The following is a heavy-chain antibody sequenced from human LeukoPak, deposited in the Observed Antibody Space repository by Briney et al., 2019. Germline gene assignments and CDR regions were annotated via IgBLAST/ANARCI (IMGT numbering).Heavy chain of an antibody. CDR2: INPNSGGT. D-gene: IGHD3-10*01. V-gene: IGHV1-2*02. J-gene: IGHJ4*02. Sequence: ASVKVSCKASGYTFTGYYMHRVRQAPGQGLEWMGWINPNSGGTNYAQKFQGRVTMTRDTSISTAYMELSRLRSDDTAVYYCARVRVRGTNLFDYWGQGTLVTVSS. CDR1: GYTFTGYY. CDR3: ARVRVRGTNLFDY.